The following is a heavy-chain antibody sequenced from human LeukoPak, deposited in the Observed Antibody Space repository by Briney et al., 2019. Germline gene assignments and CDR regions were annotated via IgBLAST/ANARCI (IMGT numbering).Heavy chain of an antibody. V-gene: IGHV3-48*01. CDR1: GFTFSTHS. D-gene: IGHD3-16*01. Sequence: HPGGSLRLSCAASGFTFSTHSMNWVRQAPGKGLEWVSYISSSSGTIYYADSVKGRFTISRDNAKNSLYLQMNSLRAEDTAVYYCARRSEFGVLYYMDVWGKGTTVTVSS. J-gene: IGHJ6*03. CDR3: ARRSEFGVLYYMDV. CDR2: ISSSSGTI.